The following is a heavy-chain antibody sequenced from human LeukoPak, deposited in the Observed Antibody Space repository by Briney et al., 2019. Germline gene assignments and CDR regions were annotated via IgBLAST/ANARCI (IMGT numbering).Heavy chain of an antibody. V-gene: IGHV3-66*01. CDR1: GFTVSSNY. Sequence: GGSLRLSCAASGFTVSSNYMSWVRQAPGKGLEWVSVIYSGGSTYYADSVKGRFTISRDNSKNTLYLQMNSLRAEDTAVYYCARDRDYGGSTDAFDIWGQGTMVTVSS. CDR3: ARDRDYGGSTDAFDI. CDR2: IYSGGST. D-gene: IGHD4-23*01. J-gene: IGHJ3*02.